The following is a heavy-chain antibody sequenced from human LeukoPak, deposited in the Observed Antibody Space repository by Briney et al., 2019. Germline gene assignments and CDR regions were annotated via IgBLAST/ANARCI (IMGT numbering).Heavy chain of an antibody. CDR3: AREYSSGYGFDY. Sequence: GGSLRLSCAASGFTFSRYSMNWVRQAPGKGLEWVSSISISSNYIYYTDSVKGRCTISRDNGKNSLYLQMNSLRAEDTAVYYCAREYSSGYGFDYWGQGTPVTVSS. CDR2: ISISSNYI. V-gene: IGHV3-21*01. D-gene: IGHD5-18*01. J-gene: IGHJ4*02. CDR1: GFTFSRYS.